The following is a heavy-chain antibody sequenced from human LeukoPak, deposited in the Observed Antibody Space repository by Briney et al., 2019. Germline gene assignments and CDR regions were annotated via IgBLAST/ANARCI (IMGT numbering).Heavy chain of an antibody. D-gene: IGHD3-9*01. V-gene: IGHV4-4*07. CDR3: ASWYYDILTGYYRADFDY. CDR1: GNSFGDYY. J-gene: IGHJ4*02. Sequence: SETLSLTCTVSGNSFGDYYWSWIRQPAGKGLEWIGRIYTSGSTTCNPSLKSRVTMSVDTSKSQFSLNLMSVTAEDTAVYYCASWYYDILTGYYRADFDYWGQGTLVTVSS. CDR2: IYTSGST.